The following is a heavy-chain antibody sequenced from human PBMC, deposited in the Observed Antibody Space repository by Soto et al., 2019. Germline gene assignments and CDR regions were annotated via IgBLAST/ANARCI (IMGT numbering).Heavy chain of an antibody. CDR1: GFTFSSYA. D-gene: IGHD4-17*01. CDR2: ISGSGGST. Sequence: GGSLRLSCAASGFTFSSYAMSWVRQAPGKGLEWVSAISGSGGSTYYAASVTGRFTISRDNSKNTLYLQMNSLRAEDTAVYYCAKEKGTVTTTYMDVWGKGTTVTVSS. J-gene: IGHJ6*03. CDR3: AKEKGTVTTTYMDV. V-gene: IGHV3-23*01.